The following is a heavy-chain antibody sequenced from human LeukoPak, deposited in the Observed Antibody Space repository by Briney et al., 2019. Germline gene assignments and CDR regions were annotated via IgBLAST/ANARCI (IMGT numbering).Heavy chain of an antibody. D-gene: IGHD3-10*01. V-gene: IGHV3-7*01. CDR2: IKQDGSEK. J-gene: IGHJ4*02. CDR3: AKDYNPDLIHYFDY. Sequence: ETLSLTCTVSGGSISSSSYYWGWIRQPPGKGLEWVANIKQDGSEKYYVDSVKGRFTISRDNSKNTLYLQMNSLRAEGTAVYYCAKDYNPDLIHYFDYWGQGTLVTVSS. CDR1: GGSISSSSYY.